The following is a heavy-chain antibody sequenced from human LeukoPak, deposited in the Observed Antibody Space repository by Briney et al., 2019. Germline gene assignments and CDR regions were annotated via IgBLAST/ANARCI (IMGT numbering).Heavy chain of an antibody. Sequence: GGSLRLSCVASGFTFSTYAMSWVRQAPGKGLEWVSTISGGFYNTYYADSVKGRFTISRDNSKDTLYLEMNSLRVEDTAVYYCAKAVAGLFDYWGQGALVTVSS. D-gene: IGHD6-19*01. J-gene: IGHJ4*02. CDR2: ISGGFYNT. CDR3: AKAVAGLFDY. V-gene: IGHV3-23*01. CDR1: GFTFSTYA.